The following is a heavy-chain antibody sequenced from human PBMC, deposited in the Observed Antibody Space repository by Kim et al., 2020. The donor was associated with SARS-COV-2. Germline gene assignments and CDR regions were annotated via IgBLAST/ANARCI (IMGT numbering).Heavy chain of an antibody. Sequence: PSLKSRVTIAVDTSKNQFSLKLSSVTAADTAVYYCARRSVYYDSSGYFDYWGQGTLVTVSS. V-gene: IGHV4-39*01. D-gene: IGHD3-22*01. J-gene: IGHJ4*02. CDR3: ARRSVYYDSSGYFDY.